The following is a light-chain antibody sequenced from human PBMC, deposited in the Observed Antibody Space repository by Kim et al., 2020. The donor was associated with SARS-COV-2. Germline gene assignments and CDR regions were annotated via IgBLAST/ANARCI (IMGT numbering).Light chain of an antibody. CDR3: QQYYTYPWT. CDR1: QYVSSW. CDR2: KAS. V-gene: IGKV1-5*03. J-gene: IGKJ1*01. Sequence: ASVGDRVTISCGASQYVSSWLAWYQQKPGRAPKLLLYKASDLQSGVPSRFSGSGYGTEFTLTSRRLQPDDVATYYCQQYYTYPWTFGQGTKVDIK.